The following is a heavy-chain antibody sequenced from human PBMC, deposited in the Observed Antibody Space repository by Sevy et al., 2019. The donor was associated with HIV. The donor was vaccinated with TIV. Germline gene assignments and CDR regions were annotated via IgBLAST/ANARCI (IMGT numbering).Heavy chain of an antibody. J-gene: IGHJ4*02. CDR3: ATHAGIAAAGRVFDY. D-gene: IGHD6-13*01. CDR2: IRNKADSYTT. CDR1: GFTFSDHY. V-gene: IGHV3-72*01. Sequence: GGSLRLSCAASGFTFSDHYMEWVRQAPGKGLEWVGRIRNKADSYTTEYAASVKGRFTTSRDDSKNPLYLLMNSLKTEETAVYYCATHAGIAAAGRVFDYWGQGPLVTVSS.